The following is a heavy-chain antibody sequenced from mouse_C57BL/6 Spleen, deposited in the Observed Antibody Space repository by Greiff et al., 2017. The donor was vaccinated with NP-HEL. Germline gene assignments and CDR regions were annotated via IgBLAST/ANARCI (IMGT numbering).Heavy chain of an antibody. Sequence: QVQQQSGAELVKPGASVKISCKASGYAFSSYWMNWVKQRPGKGLEWIGQIYPGDGDTNYNGKFKGKATLTADKSSSTAYMQLSSLTSEDSAVYFCARSEELVGDYWGQGTTLTVSS. CDR1: GYAFSSYW. CDR3: ARSEELVGDY. J-gene: IGHJ2*01. V-gene: IGHV1-80*01. CDR2: IYPGDGDT.